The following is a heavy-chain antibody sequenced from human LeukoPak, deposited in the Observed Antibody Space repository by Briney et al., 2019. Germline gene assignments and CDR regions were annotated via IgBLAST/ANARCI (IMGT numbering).Heavy chain of an antibody. CDR1: GGSISSSSYY. J-gene: IGHJ4*02. V-gene: IGHV4-39*01. CDR2: IYYSGST. CDR3: ARTVYSSGWYIDH. Sequence: PSETLSLTCTVSGGSISSSSYYWGWIRQPPGKGLEWIGSIYYSGSTYYNPSLKSRVTISVDTSKNQFSLKLSSVTAADTAVYYCARTVYSSGWYIDHWGQGTLVTVSS. D-gene: IGHD6-19*01.